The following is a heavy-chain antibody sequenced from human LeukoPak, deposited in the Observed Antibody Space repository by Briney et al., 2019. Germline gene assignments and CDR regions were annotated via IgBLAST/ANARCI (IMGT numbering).Heavy chain of an antibody. J-gene: IGHJ6*02. Sequence: PGGSLRLSCAASGFTFSSYAMSWVRQAPGKGLEWVSAISGSGGSTYYADSVKGRFTISRDNSKNTLYLQMNSLRAEDTAVYYCAKDADYGPLREKYGMDVWGQGTTVTVSS. CDR1: GFTFSSYA. CDR2: ISGSGGST. D-gene: IGHD3-16*01. V-gene: IGHV3-23*01. CDR3: AKDADYGPLREKYGMDV.